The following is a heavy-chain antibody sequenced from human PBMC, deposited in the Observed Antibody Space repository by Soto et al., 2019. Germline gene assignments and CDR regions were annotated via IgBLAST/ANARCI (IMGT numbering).Heavy chain of an antibody. V-gene: IGHV3-48*01. CDR2: ISSSSSAI. J-gene: IGHJ4*02. CDR1: GFTFSSYS. D-gene: IGHD2-2*01. Sequence: PGGSLRLSCAASGFTFSSYSMNWVRQAPGKGLEWVSYISSSSSAIYYADSVKGRFTISRDNAKNSLYLQMNSLRAEDTAVYYCARRYCSSTSCLTIDYWGQGTLVTVSS. CDR3: ARRYCSSTSCLTIDY.